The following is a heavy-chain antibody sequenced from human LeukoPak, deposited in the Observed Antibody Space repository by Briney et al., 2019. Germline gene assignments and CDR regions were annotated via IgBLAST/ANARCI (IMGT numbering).Heavy chain of an antibody. CDR2: IKSKTDGWTI. CDR3: AREGDGPGYYYYYLDV. Sequence: PGGSLRLSCAASGFTFSNDGMSWVRQAPGKGLEWVGRIKSKTDGWTIDYAAPAKGRFTISRDNSKNTLYLQMNSLTPADTAVFYCAREGDGPGYYYYYLDVWGKGTTVTVSS. CDR1: GFTFSNDG. V-gene: IGHV3-15*01. D-gene: IGHD2-21*01. J-gene: IGHJ6*03.